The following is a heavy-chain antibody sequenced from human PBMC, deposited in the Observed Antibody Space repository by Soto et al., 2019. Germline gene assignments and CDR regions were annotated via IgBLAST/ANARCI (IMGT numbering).Heavy chain of an antibody. CDR3: AHRSGGSYHAY. CDR1: GFSLSTSGVG. D-gene: IGHD1-26*01. V-gene: IGHV2-5*02. Sequence: QITLKESGPTLVKPTQTLTLTCTFSGFSLSTSGVGVGWIRQPPGKALEWLALIYWDDDKRYSPSLKSRLTITKVTSKNQVVLTMTNMDPVDTATYYCAHRSGGSYHAYWGQGTLVTVSS. CDR2: IYWDDDK. J-gene: IGHJ4*02.